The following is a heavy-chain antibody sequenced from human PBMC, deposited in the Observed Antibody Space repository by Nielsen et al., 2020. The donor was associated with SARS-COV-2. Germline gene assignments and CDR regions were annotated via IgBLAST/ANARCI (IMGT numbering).Heavy chain of an antibody. V-gene: IGHV3-33*01. J-gene: IGHJ3*02. CDR1: GFTFSSYG. CDR3: ARGLQQQLVLTDAFDI. CDR2: IWYDGSNK. D-gene: IGHD6-13*01. Sequence: GGSLRLSCAASGFTFSSYGMHWVRQAPGKGLEWVAVIWYDGSNKYYADSVKGRFTISRDNSKNTLYLQMNSLRAEDTAVYYCARGLQQQLVLTDAFDIWGQGTMVTVSS.